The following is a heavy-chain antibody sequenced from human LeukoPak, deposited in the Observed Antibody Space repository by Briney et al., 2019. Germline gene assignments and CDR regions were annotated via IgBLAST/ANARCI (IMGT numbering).Heavy chain of an antibody. V-gene: IGHV4-39*07. D-gene: IGHD2-15*01. CDR3: ARVAANTVDY. Sequence: SETLSLTCTVSGGSISRSSYYWGWIRQPPGKGLEWIGHIYYSGSTDYNPSLKSQLTISVDMSKDQFSLKLSSVTAADTAVYYCARVAANTVDYWGQGTLVTVSS. CDR1: GGSISRSSYY. J-gene: IGHJ4*02. CDR2: IYYSGST.